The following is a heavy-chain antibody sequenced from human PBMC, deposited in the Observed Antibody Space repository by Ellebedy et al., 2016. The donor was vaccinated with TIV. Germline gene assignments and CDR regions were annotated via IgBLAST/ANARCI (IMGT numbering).Heavy chain of an antibody. CDR1: GYSFTSYG. V-gene: IGHV1-18*01. J-gene: IGHJ4*02. CDR3: ARRLRLMYSSGSFDY. D-gene: IGHD6-19*01. CDR2: ISAHNDNT. Sequence: AASVKVSCKASGYSFTSYGFSWVRQAPGQGLEWMGWISAHNDNTNYAQKFQGRVTMTTNPSTTTAYMELTSLRSEDTAMYYCARRLRLMYSSGSFDYWGQGTPVTVSS.